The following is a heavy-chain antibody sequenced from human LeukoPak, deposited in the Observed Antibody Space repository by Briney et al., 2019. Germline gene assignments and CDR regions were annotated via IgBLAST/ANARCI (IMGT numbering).Heavy chain of an antibody. D-gene: IGHD6-19*01. CDR2: IYYSGST. CDR3: ARHPMYSSGWLGLDLYYYMDV. CDR1: GGSISSSSYY. J-gene: IGHJ6*03. V-gene: IGHV4-39*01. Sequence: SETLSLTCTVSGGSISSSSYYWGWIRQPPGKGLEWIGSIYYSGSTYYNPSLKSRVTISVDTSKNQFSLKLSSVTAADTAVYYCARHPMYSSGWLGLDLYYYMDVWGKGTTVTISS.